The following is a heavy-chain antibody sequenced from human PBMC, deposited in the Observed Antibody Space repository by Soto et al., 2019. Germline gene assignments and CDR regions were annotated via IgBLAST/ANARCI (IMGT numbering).Heavy chain of an antibody. J-gene: IGHJ6*03. V-gene: IGHV3-66*01. CDR2: IYSGGST. Sequence: EVQLVESGGGLVQPGGSLRLSCAASGFTVSSNYMSWVRQAPGKGLEWVSVIYSGGSTYYADSVKGRFTISRDNSKNTLYLQMNSLRAQDTAVYYWARIVGVPAAYYYYYMDVWGKGTTVTVSS. CDR3: ARIVGVPAAYYYYYMDV. D-gene: IGHD2-2*01. CDR1: GFTVSSNY.